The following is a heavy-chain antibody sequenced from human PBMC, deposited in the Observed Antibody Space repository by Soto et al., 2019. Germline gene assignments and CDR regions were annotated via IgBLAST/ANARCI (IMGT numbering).Heavy chain of an antibody. Sequence: ASVKVSCKASGYTFTSYGITWVRQAPGQGLEWMGWISAYNGNTNYAQKLQGRVTMTTDTSTSTAYMELRSLRSDDTAVYYCARVDYDILTGYYPPTFDYWGQGTLVTVSS. J-gene: IGHJ4*02. D-gene: IGHD3-9*01. CDR3: ARVDYDILTGYYPPTFDY. CDR2: ISAYNGNT. V-gene: IGHV1-18*01. CDR1: GYTFTSYG.